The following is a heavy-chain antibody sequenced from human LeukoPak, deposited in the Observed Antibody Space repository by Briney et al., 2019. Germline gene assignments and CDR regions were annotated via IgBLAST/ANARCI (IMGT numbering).Heavy chain of an antibody. D-gene: IGHD5-12*01. J-gene: IGHJ4*02. CDR2: IKQDESER. CDR3: VRVANGATFDF. Sequence: GGSLRLSCAASGFSFSTYWMGWVRQAPGKGLEWVANIKQDESERYYVDSVKGRVTISRDNARNSLYLQMYSLGVEDTAVYYCVRVANGATFDFWGQGTLVTVSS. V-gene: IGHV3-7*01. CDR1: GFSFSTYW.